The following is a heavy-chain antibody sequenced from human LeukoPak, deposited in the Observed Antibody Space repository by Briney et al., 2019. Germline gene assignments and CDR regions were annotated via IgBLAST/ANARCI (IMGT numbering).Heavy chain of an antibody. CDR3: ARETGYYGDYTTNFDY. Sequence: ASVKVSCKASGYTSTSYGISWVRQAPGQGLEWMGWISAYNGNTNYAQKLQGRVTMTTDTSTSTAYMELRSLRSDDTAVYYCARETGYYGDYTTNFDYWGQGTLVTVSS. D-gene: IGHD4-17*01. V-gene: IGHV1-18*01. J-gene: IGHJ4*02. CDR1: GYTSTSYG. CDR2: ISAYNGNT.